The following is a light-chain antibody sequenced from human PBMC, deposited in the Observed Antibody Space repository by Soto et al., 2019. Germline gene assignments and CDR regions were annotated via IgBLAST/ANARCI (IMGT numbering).Light chain of an antibody. CDR1: QSVSSY. CDR3: QQRSNWPST. Sequence: EIVLTQSPATLSLSPGERAALSCRASQSVSSYLAWYQQKPGQAPRLLIYDASKRATSIPARFSGSGSGTDFTLTISSLEPEDFAVYFCQQRSNWPSTFGGGTKVEI. V-gene: IGKV3-11*01. J-gene: IGKJ4*01. CDR2: DAS.